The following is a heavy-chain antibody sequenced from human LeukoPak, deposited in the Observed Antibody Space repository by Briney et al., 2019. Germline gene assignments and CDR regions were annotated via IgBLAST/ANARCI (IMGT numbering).Heavy chain of an antibody. CDR2: ISYDGSNK. D-gene: IGHD2-15*01. V-gene: IGHV3-30*18. J-gene: IGHJ6*02. Sequence: GGSLRLSCAPSGFTFSSYGMPWVRQAPAKGLERVAAISYDGSNKYYADSVKGRFTISRDNSKNTLYLQMNSLRAEDTAVYYCAKDRYIVVVDSGMDVWGQGTTVTVSS. CDR1: GFTFSSYG. CDR3: AKDRYIVVVDSGMDV.